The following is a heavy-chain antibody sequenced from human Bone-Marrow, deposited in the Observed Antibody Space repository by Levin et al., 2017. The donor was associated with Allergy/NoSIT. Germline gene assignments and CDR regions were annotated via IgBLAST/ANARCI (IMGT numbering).Heavy chain of an antibody. Sequence: PSETLSLTCTVTGGSISSYYWSWIRQPPGKGLEWIGYIYYSGNTNYNPSLKSRVTISVDTSKNQFSLKLTSVTAADTAVYYCARDSFNWNDVGLAFHIWGQGTMVTVSS. CDR1: GGSISSYY. V-gene: IGHV4-59*01. CDR3: ARDSFNWNDVGLAFHI. CDR2: IYYSGNT. J-gene: IGHJ3*02. D-gene: IGHD1-20*01.